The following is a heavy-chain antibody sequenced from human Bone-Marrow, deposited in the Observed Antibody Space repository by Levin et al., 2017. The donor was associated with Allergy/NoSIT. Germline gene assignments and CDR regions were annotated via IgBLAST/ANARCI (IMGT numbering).Heavy chain of an antibody. J-gene: IGHJ1*01. V-gene: IGHV3-21*01. Sequence: GGSLRLSCEASGFIFSSYTMNWLRQAPGKGLEWVSCISSSSSYIYYADSVKGRFTISRDYAKNSVYLQMNSLTVDDSAVYYCARGAGAAPATPIQHWGQGALVTVSS. CDR1: GFIFSSYT. D-gene: IGHD6-13*01. CDR2: ISSSSSYI. CDR3: ARGAGAAPATPIQH.